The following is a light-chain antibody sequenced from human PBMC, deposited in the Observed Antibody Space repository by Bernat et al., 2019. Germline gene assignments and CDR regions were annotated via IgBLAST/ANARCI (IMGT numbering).Light chain of an antibody. J-gene: IGLJ1*01. CDR3: PTCDSKPYL. Sequence: SFVLTQPPSVSVSPGQTATIACSGTNFENKYVCWYQQNTGQAPVLIIYQDKRRPSGIPERFSGSSSGNTATLTLGGTQPVDEADYYCPTCDSKPYLFGTGTKVSVL. CDR2: QDK. CDR1: NFENKY. V-gene: IGLV3-1*01.